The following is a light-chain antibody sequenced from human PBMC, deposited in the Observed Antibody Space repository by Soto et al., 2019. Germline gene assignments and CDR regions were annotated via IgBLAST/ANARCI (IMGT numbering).Light chain of an antibody. CDR1: QIVFYNSNKMNY. J-gene: IGKJ1*01. CDR3: QQSYSTPLT. Sequence: DIVMTQSPDSLAFSLCERATINCKSSQIVFYNSNKMNYLAWYQQKPGKAPKLLIYAASSLQSGVPSRFSGSGSGTDFTLTISSLQPEDFATYYCQQSYSTPLTFGQGTKVDIK. V-gene: IGKV4-1*01. CDR2: AAS.